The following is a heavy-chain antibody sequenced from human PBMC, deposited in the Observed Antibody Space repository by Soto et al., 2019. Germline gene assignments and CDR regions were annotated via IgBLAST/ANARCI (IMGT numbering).Heavy chain of an antibody. V-gene: IGHV3-23*01. CDR3: AKGLSIAAAGTFDY. D-gene: IGHD6-13*01. Sequence: PGGSLRLSCAASGFTFASYAMSWVHQAPGKGLEWVSGISGSGGNTYNADSVKGRFTISRDNSKNTLYLDMISLRAEDTAVYYCAKGLSIAAAGTFDYWGQGTLVTVSS. J-gene: IGHJ4*02. CDR1: GFTFASYA. CDR2: ISGSGGNT.